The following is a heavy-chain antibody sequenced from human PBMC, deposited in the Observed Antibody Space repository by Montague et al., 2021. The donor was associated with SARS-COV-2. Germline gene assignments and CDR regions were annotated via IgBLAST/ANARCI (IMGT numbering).Heavy chain of an antibody. D-gene: IGHD6-19*01. CDR1: GFTFSSYS. J-gene: IGHJ6*02. V-gene: IGHV3-21*01. CDR3: ARGPYSSDQLFHYYYGMDV. Sequence: SLRLSCAASGFTFSSYSMNWVRQAPGKGLEWVSSISSSSSYIYYADSVKGRFTISRDNAKNSLYLQMNSLRAEDTAVYYCARGPYSSDQLFHYYYGMDVWGRGTTVTVSS. CDR2: ISSSSSYI.